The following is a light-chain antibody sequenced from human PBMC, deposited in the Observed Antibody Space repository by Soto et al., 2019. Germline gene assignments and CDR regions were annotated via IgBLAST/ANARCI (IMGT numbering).Light chain of an antibody. V-gene: IGKV3-15*01. Sequence: IVPTQSPAALSVSPGERFTVSCWASQSVGSTLNWYQQRPGQAPRLLIYDTSIRATGIPARFSGSGSGTEFTLTIASMQSEDFGVYYCQRFNRWPLSFGGGTKVDIK. J-gene: IGKJ4*01. CDR1: QSVGST. CDR3: QRFNRWPLS. CDR2: DTS.